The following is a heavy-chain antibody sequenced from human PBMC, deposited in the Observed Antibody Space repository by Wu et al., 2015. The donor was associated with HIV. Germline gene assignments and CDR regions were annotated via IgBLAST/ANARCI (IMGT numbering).Heavy chain of an antibody. Sequence: QVQLVQSGAEVKKPGASVKVSCKASGYTFTSYGINWVRQATGQGLEWMGWMNPNSGNTGYAQKFQGRVTMTRNTSISTAYMELSSLRSEDTAVYYCARGRREWELLYYYYGMDVVGPRDHGHRLL. J-gene: IGHJ6*02. CDR1: GYTFTSYG. V-gene: IGHV1-8*01. CDR3: ARGRREWELLYYYYGMDV. D-gene: IGHD1-26*01. CDR2: MNPNSGNT.